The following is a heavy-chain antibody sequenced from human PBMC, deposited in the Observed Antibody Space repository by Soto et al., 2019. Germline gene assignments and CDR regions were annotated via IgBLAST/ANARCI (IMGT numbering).Heavy chain of an antibody. V-gene: IGHV4-30-4*01. CDR2: IYYSGST. D-gene: IGHD3-22*01. J-gene: IGHJ3*02. Sequence: SETLSLTCTVSGGSISSGDYYWSWIRQPPGKGLEWIGYIYYSGSTYYNPSLKSRVTISVDTSKNQFSLKLSSVTAADTAVYYYARDRASGYYDSSGYFDAFDIWGQGTMVTVSS. CDR3: ARDRASGYYDSSGYFDAFDI. CDR1: GGSISSGDYY.